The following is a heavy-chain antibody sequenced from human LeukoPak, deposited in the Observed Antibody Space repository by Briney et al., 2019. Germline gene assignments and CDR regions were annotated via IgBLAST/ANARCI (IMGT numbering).Heavy chain of an antibody. CDR1: GYTFTSFD. V-gene: IGHV1-8*01. D-gene: IGHD5-24*01. Sequence: ASVKVSCKASGYTFTSFDINWVRQATGQGLEWMGWMNPNSGNTGYAQNFQGSVTMTRDTSITTVYMELSRLRSDDTAVYYCARVGDGLNDGFDIWGQGTMVTVSS. CDR3: ARVGDGLNDGFDI. CDR2: MNPNSGNT. J-gene: IGHJ3*02.